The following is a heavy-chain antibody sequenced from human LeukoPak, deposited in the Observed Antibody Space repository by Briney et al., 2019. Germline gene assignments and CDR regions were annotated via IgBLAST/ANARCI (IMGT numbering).Heavy chain of an antibody. Sequence: SETLSLTCTVYGASTSKNENYWGGIRQAPGKGLEWIGSIYHSGSAYYNPSLKSRVTISVDTSKNQVSLNLSSVTAADTAVYYCARHPCGDGERFMFYYHYMDVWGKGTTVSVSS. J-gene: IGHJ6*03. V-gene: IGHV4-39*01. CDR1: GASTSKNENY. D-gene: IGHD2-21*01. CDR3: ARHPCGDGERFMFYYHYMDV. CDR2: IYHSGSA.